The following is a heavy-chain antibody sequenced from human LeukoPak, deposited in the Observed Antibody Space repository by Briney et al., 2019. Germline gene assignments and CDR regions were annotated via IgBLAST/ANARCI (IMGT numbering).Heavy chain of an antibody. CDR2: INHSGST. V-gene: IGHV4-34*01. Sequence: PSETLSLTCAVYGGSFSGYYWSWIRQPPGKGLEWIGEINHSGSTNYNPSLKSRVTISVDTSKNQFSLKLSSVTAADTAVYYCARSPYYDFTFDPWGQGTLVTVSS. D-gene: IGHD3-3*01. CDR1: GGSFSGYY. J-gene: IGHJ5*02. CDR3: ARSPYYDFTFDP.